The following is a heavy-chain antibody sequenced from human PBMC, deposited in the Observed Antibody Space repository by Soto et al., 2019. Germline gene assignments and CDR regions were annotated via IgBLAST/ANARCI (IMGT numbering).Heavy chain of an antibody. D-gene: IGHD2-15*01. J-gene: IGHJ4*02. Sequence: ASVKVSCKASGYTFTSYDINWVRQAPGQGLDWVGWINPTSEYTAHAQKFQGRVTLTREISTATAYMELSSLHSEDTAVYFCDRQVHPGYSSDWGPGTQVTVSS. CDR1: GYTFTSYD. CDR2: INPTSEYT. V-gene: IGHV1-8*01. CDR3: DRQVHPGYSSD.